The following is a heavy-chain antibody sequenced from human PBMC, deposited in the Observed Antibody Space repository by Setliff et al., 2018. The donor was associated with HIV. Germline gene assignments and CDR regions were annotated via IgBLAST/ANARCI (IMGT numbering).Heavy chain of an antibody. Sequence: SETLSLTCNVSGVPISTSGYYWGWIRQPPGKGLEWIGSIHSSGSTSYNPSLRSRVVLSVDTSKNQLSLRLTSFTAADTAVYYCARPLSPSYNFWGDAFAIWGQGTLVTVSS. V-gene: IGHV4-39*01. J-gene: IGHJ3*02. CDR1: GVPISTSGYY. CDR3: ARPLSPSYNFWGDAFAI. CDR2: IHSSGST. D-gene: IGHD3-3*01.